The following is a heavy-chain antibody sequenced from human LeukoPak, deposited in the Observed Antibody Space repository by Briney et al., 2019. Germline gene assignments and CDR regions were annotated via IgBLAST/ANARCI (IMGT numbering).Heavy chain of an antibody. CDR1: GYTFTSYD. CDR2: MNPKSGNT. Sequence: ASVKVSCKASGYTFTSYDINWVRQATGQGLEWMGWMNPKSGNTGYAQKFQGRVTITRNTSISTAYMELSSLRSEDTAVYYCARGGVMVRGVINYYYYMDVWGKGTTVTVSS. J-gene: IGHJ6*03. D-gene: IGHD3-10*01. CDR3: ARGGVMVRGVINYYYYMDV. V-gene: IGHV1-8*03.